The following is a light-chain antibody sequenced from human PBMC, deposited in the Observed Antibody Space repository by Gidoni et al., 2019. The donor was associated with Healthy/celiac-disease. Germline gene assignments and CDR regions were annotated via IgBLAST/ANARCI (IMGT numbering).Light chain of an antibody. Sequence: QSVLTQPPPASGTPGQRVTISCSGSSSNIGSNTVNWYQQLPGTAPKLLTYSNNQRPSGVPDRFSGSKSGTSASLAISGLQSEDEADYYCAAWDDSLNGVFGGGTKLTVL. CDR3: AAWDDSLNGV. CDR1: SSNIGSNT. CDR2: SNN. V-gene: IGLV1-44*01. J-gene: IGLJ3*02.